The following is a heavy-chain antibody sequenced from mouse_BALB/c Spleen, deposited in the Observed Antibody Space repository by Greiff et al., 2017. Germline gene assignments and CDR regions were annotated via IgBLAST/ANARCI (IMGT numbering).Heavy chain of an antibody. Sequence: EVMLVESGGGLVQPGGSLKLSCAASGFTFSSYTMSWVRQTPEKRLEWVAYISNGGGSTYYPDTVKGRFTISRDNAKNTLYLQMSSLKSEDTAMYYCARHYYSYGYFDVWGAGTTVTVSS. CDR3: ARHYYSYGYFDV. CDR1: GFTFSSYT. CDR2: ISNGGGST. V-gene: IGHV5-12-2*01. D-gene: IGHD1-1*01. J-gene: IGHJ1*01.